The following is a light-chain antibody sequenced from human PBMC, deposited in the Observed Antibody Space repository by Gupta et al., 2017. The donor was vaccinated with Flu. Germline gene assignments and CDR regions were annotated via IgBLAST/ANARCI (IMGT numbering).Light chain of an antibody. CDR3: HHYNDYPQT. CDR1: QDINHC. J-gene: IGKJ1*01. V-gene: IGKV1-16*02. CDR2: AAS. Sequence: QMTQSPSSLSTSVGNRVTITCRTSQDINHCLAWVQRRPGKVPKYLTDAASSLDSGVPSKFSGSVSGTDFTRTISSLQPEDFATDYCHHYNDYPQTSGQGTK.